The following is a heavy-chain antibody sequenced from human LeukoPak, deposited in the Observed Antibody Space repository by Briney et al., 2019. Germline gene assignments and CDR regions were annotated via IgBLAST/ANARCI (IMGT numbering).Heavy chain of an antibody. J-gene: IGHJ3*02. CDR2: ISSSGSTI. Sequence: GGPLRLSCAASGFTFSDYYMSWIRQAPGKGLEWVSYISSSGSTIYYADSVKGRFTISRDNAKNSLYLQMNSLRAEDTAVYYCARGTSTIFLAFDIWGQGTMVTVSS. CDR1: GFTFSDYY. D-gene: IGHD3-9*01. V-gene: IGHV3-11*04. CDR3: ARGTSTIFLAFDI.